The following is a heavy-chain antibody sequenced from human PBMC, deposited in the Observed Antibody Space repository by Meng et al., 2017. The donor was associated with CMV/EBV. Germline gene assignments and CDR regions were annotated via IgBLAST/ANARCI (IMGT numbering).Heavy chain of an antibody. CDR2: ISSSSSYI. CDR1: GFTFSSYS. J-gene: IGHJ6*02. D-gene: IGHD5-18*01. CDR3: AREVSSYGNGYYYYYGMDV. V-gene: IGHV3-21*01. Sequence: GESLKISCAASGFTFSSYSMNWVRQAPGKGLEWVSSISSSSSYIYYADSVKGRFTISRDNAKNSLYLQMNSLRAEDTAVYYCAREVSSYGNGYYYYYGMDVWGQGTTVTVSS.